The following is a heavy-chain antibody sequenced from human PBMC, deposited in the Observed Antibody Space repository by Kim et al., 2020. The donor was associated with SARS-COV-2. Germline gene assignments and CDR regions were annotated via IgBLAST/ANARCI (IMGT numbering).Heavy chain of an antibody. J-gene: IGHJ2*01. Sequence: NPSSKSRVTTSVYTTKNQFSLKLSCVTAADTAVYYCARQTSRWYTWYFDLWGRGTLVTVSS. D-gene: IGHD6-13*01. V-gene: IGHV4-39*01. CDR3: ARQTSRWYTWYFDL.